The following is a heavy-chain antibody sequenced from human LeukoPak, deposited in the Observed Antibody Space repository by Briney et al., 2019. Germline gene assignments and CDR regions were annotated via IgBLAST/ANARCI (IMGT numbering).Heavy chain of an antibody. V-gene: IGHV1-69*13. CDR1: GGTFSSYA. CDR3: ARAPITMVRGVIFWFDP. D-gene: IGHD3-10*01. Sequence: ASVKVSCKASGGTFSSYAISWVRQAPGQGLEWMGGIIPIFGTANYAQKFQGRVTITADESMSTAYMELSSLRSEDTAVYYCARAPITMVRGVIFWFDPWGQGTLVTVSS. J-gene: IGHJ5*02. CDR2: IIPIFGTA.